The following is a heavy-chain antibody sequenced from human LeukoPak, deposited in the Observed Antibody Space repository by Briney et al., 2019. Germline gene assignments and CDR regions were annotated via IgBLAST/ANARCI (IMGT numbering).Heavy chain of an antibody. CDR1: GFTFSSYG. CDR2: IRYDGSNK. CDR3: AKDWPIVVGIDY. D-gene: IGHD3-22*01. Sequence: SGGSLRLSCAASGFTFSSYGMHWVRQAPGKGLEWVAFIRYDGSNKYYADSVKGRFTISRDNSKNTLYLQMNSLRAEDTAVYYCAKDWPIVVGIDYWGQGTLVTVSS. V-gene: IGHV3-30*02. J-gene: IGHJ4*02.